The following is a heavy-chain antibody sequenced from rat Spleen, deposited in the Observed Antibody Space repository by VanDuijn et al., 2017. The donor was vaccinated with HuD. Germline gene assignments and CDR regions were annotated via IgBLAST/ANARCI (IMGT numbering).Heavy chain of an antibody. CDR1: GFTFSNYY. V-gene: IGHV5-25*01. D-gene: IGHD1-12*02. Sequence: EVQLVESGGGLVQPGRSMKLSCAASGFTFSNYYMAWVRQAPTKGLEWVASISTGGGTTYYRDSVKGRFTISRDNSKSTLYLQMDSLRSEDTATYYCAKDNYDGSYYWGQGVMVTVSS. CDR2: ISTGGGTT. J-gene: IGHJ2*01. CDR3: AKDNYDGSYY.